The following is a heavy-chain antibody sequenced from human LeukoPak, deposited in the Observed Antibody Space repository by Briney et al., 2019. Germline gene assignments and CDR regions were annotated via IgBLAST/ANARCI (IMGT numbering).Heavy chain of an antibody. Sequence: SETLSLTCAVSGGSISSGDYSWSWIRQPPGKGLEWIGYTYHSGSTYYDPSLKSRVTISVDRSKNQFSLKLSSVTAADTAVYYCARGDCSGGSCYFDYWGQGTLVTVSS. J-gene: IGHJ4*02. V-gene: IGHV4-30-2*01. CDR3: ARGDCSGGSCYFDY. D-gene: IGHD2-15*01. CDR1: GGSISSGDYS. CDR2: TYHSGST.